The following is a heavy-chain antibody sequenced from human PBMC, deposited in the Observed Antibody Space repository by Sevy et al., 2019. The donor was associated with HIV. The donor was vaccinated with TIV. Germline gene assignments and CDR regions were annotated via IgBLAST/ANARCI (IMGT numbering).Heavy chain of an antibody. CDR3: TTRGRVADPGGIYYNGMDV. Sequence: GGSLRLSCAVSGFTFSGYAMNWVRQAPGKGLEWVSAINGKGRSTHYADSVEGRFTISRDNSKNTLYLQMNSLRAEDTAVYYCTTRGRVADPGGIYYNGMDVWGQGTTVTVSS. D-gene: IGHD6-19*01. V-gene: IGHV3-23*01. J-gene: IGHJ6*02. CDR2: INGKGRST. CDR1: GFTFSGYA.